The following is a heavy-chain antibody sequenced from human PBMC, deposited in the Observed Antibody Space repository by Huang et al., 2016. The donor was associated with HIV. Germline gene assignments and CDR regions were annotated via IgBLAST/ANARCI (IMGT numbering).Heavy chain of an antibody. CDR2: SYPGYSET. CDR1: GYTFTDYG. D-gene: IGHD2-2*02. Sequence: EAQLVQSGAEVKKPVESLKFFCKASGYTFTDYGLGWVRQMPGKGLEWMGLSYPGYSETRYSPSFQGQVTISADKSISTAYLQWGSLKASDTAMYYCARRGNYYTVDIWGQGTMVSVSS. J-gene: IGHJ3*02. CDR3: ARRGNYYTVDI. V-gene: IGHV5-51*01.